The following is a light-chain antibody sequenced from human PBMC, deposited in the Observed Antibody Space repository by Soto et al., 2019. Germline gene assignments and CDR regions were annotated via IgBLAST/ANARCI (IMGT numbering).Light chain of an antibody. Sequence: AIQMTQSPSSLSASLGDRVTITCRASQGVGNDLGWYQHKPGKAPKLLIYAVSNLESGIPSRFSGSGSGTDFTLTISSLQPEDFVTYYCLQDYGSPYTFGQGTKLEIK. V-gene: IGKV1-6*01. CDR3: LQDYGSPYT. CDR2: AVS. CDR1: QGVGND. J-gene: IGKJ2*01.